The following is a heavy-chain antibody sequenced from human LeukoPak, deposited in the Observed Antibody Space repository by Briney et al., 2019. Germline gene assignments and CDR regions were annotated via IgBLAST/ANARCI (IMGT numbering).Heavy chain of an antibody. J-gene: IGHJ3*02. V-gene: IGHV4-61*02. Sequence: SETLSLTCTVSGGSISSGSYYWSWIRQPPGKRLEWSGRIYTSGSTNYNPSLKSRVTISVDTSKNQFSLKLSSVTAADTAVYYCARVRIAAAYDAFDIWGQGTMVTVSS. D-gene: IGHD6-13*01. CDR1: GGSISSGSYY. CDR2: IYTSGST. CDR3: ARVRIAAAYDAFDI.